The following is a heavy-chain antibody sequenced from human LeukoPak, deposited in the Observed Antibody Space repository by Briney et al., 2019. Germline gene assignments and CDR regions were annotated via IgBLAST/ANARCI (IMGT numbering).Heavy chain of an antibody. D-gene: IGHD6-19*01. CDR1: GGSVSSGSYY. Sequence: SETLSLTCTVSGGSVSSGSYYWSWIRQPPGKGLEWIGYIYYSGSTYYNPSLQSRVTISVDTSENQFSLKLSSVTAADTAVYYCAREFVAGTDSTLRYYYGMDVWGQGTTVTVSS. CDR3: AREFVAGTDSTLRYYYGMDV. CDR2: IYYSGST. V-gene: IGHV4-61*01. J-gene: IGHJ6*02.